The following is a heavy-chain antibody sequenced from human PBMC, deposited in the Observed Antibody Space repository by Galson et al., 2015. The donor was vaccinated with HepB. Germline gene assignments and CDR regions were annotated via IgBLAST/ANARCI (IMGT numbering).Heavy chain of an antibody. CDR2: ISWNSGSI. Sequence: SLRLSCAASGFTFDDYAMHWVRQAPGKGLEWVSGISWNSGSIGYADSVKGRFTISRDNAKNSLYLQMNSLRAEDTALYYCAKDKGQQLWDGMDVWGQGTTVTVSS. CDR1: GFTFDDYA. V-gene: IGHV3-9*01. D-gene: IGHD6-13*01. J-gene: IGHJ6*02. CDR3: AKDKGQQLWDGMDV.